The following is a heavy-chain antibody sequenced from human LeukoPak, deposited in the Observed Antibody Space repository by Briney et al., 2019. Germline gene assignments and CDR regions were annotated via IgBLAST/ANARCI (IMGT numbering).Heavy chain of an antibody. Sequence: GGSLRLSCAASGFTVSSNYMSWVRQAPGKGLEWVSVIYSGGSTYYADSVKGRFTISRDNSKNTLYLQMNSLRAEDTAVYYCWVYDFWSGYRPSRPQIDYWGQGPLVTVSS. CDR2: IYSGGST. J-gene: IGHJ4*02. CDR1: GFTVSSNY. D-gene: IGHD3-3*01. CDR3: WVYDFWSGYRPSRPQIDY. V-gene: IGHV3-66*01.